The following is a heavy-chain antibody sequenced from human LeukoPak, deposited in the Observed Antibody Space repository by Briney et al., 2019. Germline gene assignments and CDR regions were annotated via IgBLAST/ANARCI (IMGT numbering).Heavy chain of an antibody. D-gene: IGHD2-15*01. Sequence: ASVKVSCKVSGYTLTELSMHWVRQAPGKGLEWMGGFDPEDGETIYAQKFQGRVTMTRDTSTSTVYMELSGLRAEDTAVYYCARDQHVVAFIGEYYFDFWGQGTLVTVSS. CDR3: ARDQHVVAFIGEYYFDF. CDR1: GYTLTELS. V-gene: IGHV1-24*01. CDR2: FDPEDGET. J-gene: IGHJ4*02.